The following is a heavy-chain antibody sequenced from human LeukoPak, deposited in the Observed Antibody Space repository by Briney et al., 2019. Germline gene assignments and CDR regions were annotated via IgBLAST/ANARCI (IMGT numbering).Heavy chain of an antibody. J-gene: IGHJ4*02. CDR3: AKGYCTNGVCWPDY. V-gene: IGHV3-23*01. Sequence: PGGSLRLSCAASGFTVSSNYMSWVRQAPGKGLEWVSTISGSGGTTYSADSVKGRFTISRDNSKNTLYLQMNSLGAEDTAVYYCAKGYCTNGVCWPDYWGREPWSPSPQ. CDR1: GFTVSSNY. D-gene: IGHD2-8*01. CDR2: ISGSGGTT.